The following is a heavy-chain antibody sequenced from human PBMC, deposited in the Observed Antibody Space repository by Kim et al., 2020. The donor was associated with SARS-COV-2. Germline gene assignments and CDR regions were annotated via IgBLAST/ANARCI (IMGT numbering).Heavy chain of an antibody. CDR1: GFTFSSYG. J-gene: IGHJ6*01. D-gene: IGHD2-8*02. V-gene: IGHV3-30*18. Sequence: GGSLRLSCAASGFTFSSYGMHWVRQAPGKGLEWVAVISYDGSNKYYADSVKGRFTISRDNSKNTLYLQMNSLRAEDTAVYYCAKDPLGYCTGGVCRYYY. CDR2: ISYDGSNK. CDR3: AKDPLGYCTGGVCRYYY.